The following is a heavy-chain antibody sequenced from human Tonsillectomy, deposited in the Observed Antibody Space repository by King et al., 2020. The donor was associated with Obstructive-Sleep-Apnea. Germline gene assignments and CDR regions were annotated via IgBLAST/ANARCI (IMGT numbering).Heavy chain of an antibody. J-gene: IGHJ4*02. CDR3: ARMAAAGRSLDY. CDR2: IYPGDSAT. Sequence: QLVQSGAEVKKPGESLKISCKGYGYSFTSYWIGWVRQMPGKGLEWMGIIYPGDSATKYSPSFHGQSTISADKSISTAYVQWSSLKASDTAMYYCARMAAAGRSLDYWGQGTLVTVSS. V-gene: IGHV5-51*01. CDR1: GYSFTSYW. D-gene: IGHD6-13*01.